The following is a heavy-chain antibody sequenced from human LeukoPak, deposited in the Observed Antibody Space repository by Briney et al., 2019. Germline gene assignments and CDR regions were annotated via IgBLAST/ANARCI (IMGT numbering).Heavy chain of an antibody. CDR2: INSGGTP. D-gene: IGHD5-12*01. CDR3: GKGGRDSDY. V-gene: IGHV3-23*01. Sequence: GGSLRLSCAASGFTFSSYSMGWVRQAPGKGLEWVSAINSGGTPYYADSAKGRVTISRDNSKSTVYLQLSTLRADDTAIYYCGKGGRDSDYWGQGTLVTVSS. CDR1: GFTFSSYS. J-gene: IGHJ4*02.